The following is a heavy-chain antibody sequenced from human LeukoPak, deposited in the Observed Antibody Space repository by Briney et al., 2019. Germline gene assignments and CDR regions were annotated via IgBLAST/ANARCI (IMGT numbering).Heavy chain of an antibody. Sequence: GGSLRLSCTASGFTFGDYAMSWFRQAPGKGLEWVGFIRSKAYGGTTEYAASVKGRFTISRDDSKSIAYLQMNSLKTEDTAVYYCTRDWGGITMIVVAMPFDYWGQGTLVTVSS. J-gene: IGHJ4*02. CDR3: TRDWGGITMIVVAMPFDY. CDR1: GFTFGDYA. CDR2: IRSKAYGGTT. D-gene: IGHD3-22*01. V-gene: IGHV3-49*03.